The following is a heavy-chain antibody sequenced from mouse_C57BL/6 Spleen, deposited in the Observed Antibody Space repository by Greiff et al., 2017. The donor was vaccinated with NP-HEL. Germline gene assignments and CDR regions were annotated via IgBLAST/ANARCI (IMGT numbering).Heavy chain of an antibody. J-gene: IGHJ1*03. D-gene: IGHD3-1*01. V-gene: IGHV1-69*01. CDR3: ARWGSPGYFDV. Sequence: QVQLQQPGAELVMPGASVKLSCKASGYTFTSYWMHWVKQRPGQGLEWIGEIDPSDSYTNYNQKFKGKSTLTVDKSSSTAYMQLSSLTSNDSAVYYCARWGSPGYFDVRGTGTTVTVSS. CDR1: GYTFTSYW. CDR2: IDPSDSYT.